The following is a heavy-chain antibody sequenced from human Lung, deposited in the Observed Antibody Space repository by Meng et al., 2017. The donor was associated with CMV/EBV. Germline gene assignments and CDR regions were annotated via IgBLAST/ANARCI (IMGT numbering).Heavy chain of an antibody. J-gene: IGHJ5*02. V-gene: IGHV1-2*02. D-gene: IGHD3-22*01. Sequence: SGYTFTGYYMHWGRQAPGQELEWMGWINHNSGGTNYAQKFQGRVTMTRDTSISTAYMELSRLRSDDTAVYYCARRYSSGYSNWFDPWGQGTLVTVSS. CDR2: INHNSGGT. CDR1: GYTFTGYY. CDR3: ARRYSSGYSNWFDP.